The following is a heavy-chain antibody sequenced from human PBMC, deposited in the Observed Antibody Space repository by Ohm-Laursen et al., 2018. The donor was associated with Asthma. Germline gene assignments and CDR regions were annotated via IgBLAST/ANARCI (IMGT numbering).Heavy chain of an antibody. V-gene: IGHV3-21*01. D-gene: IGHD1-26*01. CDR2: ISTASSFI. J-gene: IGHJ1*01. CDR3: ARIGPEWELPGREYSLHH. CDR1: GYTFSRYS. Sequence: GPLRLSCSASGYTFSRYSIHWVRQIPGKGLEWVASISTASSFIYYADSVRGRFTTSRDNARNSVYLQMNSLRAEDTALYYCARIGPEWELPGREYSLHHWGEGTLVTASS.